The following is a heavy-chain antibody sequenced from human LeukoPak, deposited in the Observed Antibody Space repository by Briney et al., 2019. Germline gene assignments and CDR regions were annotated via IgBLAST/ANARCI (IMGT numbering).Heavy chain of an antibody. CDR1: GFAFTDYA. J-gene: IGHJ3*02. Sequence: GGSLRLSCAASGFAFTDYAISWVRQAPGKRLEWVSAITDSGGATYYADSVKGRFTISRDNSKNTLYLQMNSLRGDDTAIYYCAKAYTRSWYAAFDIWGQGTMVTISS. D-gene: IGHD6-13*01. CDR2: ITDSGGAT. CDR3: AKAYTRSWYAAFDI. V-gene: IGHV3-23*01.